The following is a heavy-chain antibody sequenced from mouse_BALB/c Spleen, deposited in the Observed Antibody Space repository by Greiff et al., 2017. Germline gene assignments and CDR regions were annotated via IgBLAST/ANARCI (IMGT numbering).Heavy chain of an antibody. CDR2: ISSGSSTI. CDR3: AKMGDYDGAMDY. Sequence: EVKLVESGGGLVQPGGSRKLSCAASGFTFSSFGMHWVRQAPEKGLEWVAYISSGSSTIYYADTVKGRFTISRDNPKNTLFLQMTSLRSEDTAMYYCAKMGDYDGAMDYWGQGTSVTVSS. J-gene: IGHJ4*01. D-gene: IGHD2-4*01. V-gene: IGHV5-17*02. CDR1: GFTFSSFG.